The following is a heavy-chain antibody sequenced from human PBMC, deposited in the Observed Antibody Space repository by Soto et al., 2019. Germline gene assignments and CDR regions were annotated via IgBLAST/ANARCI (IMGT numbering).Heavy chain of an antibody. D-gene: IGHD2-15*01. CDR2: RWYDGSNK. Sequence: QVQLVESGGGVVQPGRSLRLSCAASGFTFSSYGMHWVRQAPGKGLEWVAVRWYDGSNKYYADSVKGRFTISRDNSKNTLYLEMNSLRAEDTAVYYCARALEYCSGGSCYPGYYYYYYMDVWGKGTTVTVSS. J-gene: IGHJ6*03. V-gene: IGHV3-33*01. CDR3: ARALEYCSGGSCYPGYYYYYYMDV. CDR1: GFTFSSYG.